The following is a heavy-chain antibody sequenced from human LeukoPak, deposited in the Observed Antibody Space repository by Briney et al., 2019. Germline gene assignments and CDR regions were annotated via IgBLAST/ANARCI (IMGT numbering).Heavy chain of an antibody. J-gene: IGHJ4*02. CDR1: GFTFSSYS. D-gene: IGHD1-14*01. Sequence: GGSLRLSCAASGFTFSSYSMNWVRQAPGKGLEWVSYISSSSSTIYYADSVKGRFTISRDNAKNSLYLQMNSLRAEDTAVYYCARDPAPYKMYYLDYWGQGTLVTVSS. V-gene: IGHV3-48*01. CDR3: ARDPAPYKMYYLDY. CDR2: ISSSSSTI.